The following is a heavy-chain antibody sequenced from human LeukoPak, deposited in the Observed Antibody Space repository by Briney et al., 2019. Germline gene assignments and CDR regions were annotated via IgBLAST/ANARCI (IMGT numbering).Heavy chain of an antibody. CDR3: AREFFSDFYFDY. CDR2: IYYSGST. Sequence: SETLSLTCTVSGGSISSYYWSWIRQPPGKGLEWIGYIYYSGSTNYNPSLKSRVTISVDTSKNQFSLKLSSVTAADTAVYYCAREFFSDFYFDYWGQGTLVTVPS. D-gene: IGHD2/OR15-2a*01. J-gene: IGHJ4*02. V-gene: IGHV4-59*01. CDR1: GGSISSYY.